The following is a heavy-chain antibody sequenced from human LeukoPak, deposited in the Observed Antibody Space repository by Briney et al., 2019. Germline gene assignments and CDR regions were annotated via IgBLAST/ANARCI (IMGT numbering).Heavy chain of an antibody. V-gene: IGHV1-69*06. CDR1: GGTFSSYA. D-gene: IGHD3-10*01. Sequence: SVKVSCKASGGTFSSYAISWVRQAPGQGLEWMGGIIPIFGTANYAQKFQGRVTITADKSTSTAYMELSSLRSEDTAVYYCARGFRSAMVRGVRYYYMDVWGKGTTVTISS. CDR2: IIPIFGTA. CDR3: ARGFRSAMVRGVRYYYMDV. J-gene: IGHJ6*03.